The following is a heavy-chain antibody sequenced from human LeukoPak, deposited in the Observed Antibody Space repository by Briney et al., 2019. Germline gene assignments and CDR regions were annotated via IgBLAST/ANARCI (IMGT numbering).Heavy chain of an antibody. CDR2: IRSKAYGGTT. CDR1: GFTFGDYA. D-gene: IGHD3-3*01. Sequence: LGRSLRLSCTASGFTFGDYAMSWVRQAPGKGLEWVGFIRSKAYGGTTEYAASVKGRFTISRDDSKSIAYLQMNSLKTEDTAVYYCTSEHYDFWSGYQYYFDYWGQGTLVTVSS. V-gene: IGHV3-49*04. CDR3: TSEHYDFWSGYQYYFDY. J-gene: IGHJ4*02.